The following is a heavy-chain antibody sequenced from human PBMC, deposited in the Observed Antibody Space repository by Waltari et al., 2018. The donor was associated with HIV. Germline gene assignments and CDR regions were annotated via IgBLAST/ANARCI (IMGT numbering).Heavy chain of an antibody. CDR1: GGSISSYY. J-gene: IGHJ5*02. D-gene: IGHD5-18*01. CDR2: IYTSGST. V-gene: IGHV4-4*07. CDR3: ARGRYSYGDGWFDP. Sequence: QVQLQESGPGLVKPSETLSLTCTVSGGSISSYYWSWIRQPAGKGLEWNGRIYTSGSTNYNPSLKSRVTMSVDTSKNQFSLKLSSVTAADTAVYYCARGRYSYGDGWFDPWGQGTLVTVSS.